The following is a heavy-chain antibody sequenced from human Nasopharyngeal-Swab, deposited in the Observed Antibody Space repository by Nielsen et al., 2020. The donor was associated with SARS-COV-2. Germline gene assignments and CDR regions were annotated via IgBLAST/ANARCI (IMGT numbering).Heavy chain of an antibody. CDR1: GFTFSSYS. CDR3: ARDDDFWSGYSNGMDV. D-gene: IGHD3-3*01. CDR2: ITSSSNYI. J-gene: IGHJ6*02. Sequence: GESLKISCAASGFTFSSYSMNWVRQAPGKGLEWVSSITSSSNYIYYGDSVKGRFTISRDNAKNSLYLQMNSLRAEDTAVYYCARDDDFWSGYSNGMDVWGQGTTVTVSS. V-gene: IGHV3-21*01.